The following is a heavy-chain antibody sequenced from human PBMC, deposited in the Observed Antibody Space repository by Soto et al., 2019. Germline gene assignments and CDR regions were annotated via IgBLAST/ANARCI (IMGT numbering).Heavy chain of an antibody. CDR1: GYTFTSYA. V-gene: IGHV1-3*01. D-gene: IGHD3-10*01. CDR2: INAGNGNT. Sequence: ASVKVSCKASGYTFTSYAMHWVRQAPGQRLEWMGWINAGNGNTKYSQKFQGRVTITRDTSASTAYMELSSLRSEDTAVYYCTLLSTPLFLSPYFCGWGVWGQVTTVT. J-gene: IGHJ6*02. CDR3: TLLSTPLFLSPYFCGWGV.